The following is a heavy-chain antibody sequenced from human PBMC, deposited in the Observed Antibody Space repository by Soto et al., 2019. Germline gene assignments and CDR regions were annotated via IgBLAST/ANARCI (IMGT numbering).Heavy chain of an antibody. J-gene: IGHJ4*02. Sequence: GGSLRLSCAASGFTFGDYAMSWVRQAPGKGLEWVGFIRSKAYGGTTEYAASVKGRFTISRDDSKSIAYLQMNSLKTEDTAVYYCTRIDLDYYDSSGYYARAYYFDYWGQGTLVTVSS. CDR1: GFTFGDYA. V-gene: IGHV3-49*04. D-gene: IGHD3-22*01. CDR3: TRIDLDYYDSSGYYARAYYFDY. CDR2: IRSKAYGGTT.